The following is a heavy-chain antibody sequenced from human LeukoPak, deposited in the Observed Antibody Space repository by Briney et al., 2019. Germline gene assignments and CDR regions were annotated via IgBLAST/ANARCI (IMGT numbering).Heavy chain of an antibody. CDR2: MYYSGGT. Sequence: SETLSLTCFVSGGSIIRDYWSWIRQPPGKGLEWIGYMYYSGGTNYNPSLKSRVAISVDTSKNQFSLKLSSVTAADTAVYYCARDLPPTGSFDYWGQGTLVTVSS. J-gene: IGHJ4*02. V-gene: IGHV4-59*12. CDR1: GGSIIRDY. D-gene: IGHD3-9*01. CDR3: ARDLPPTGSFDY.